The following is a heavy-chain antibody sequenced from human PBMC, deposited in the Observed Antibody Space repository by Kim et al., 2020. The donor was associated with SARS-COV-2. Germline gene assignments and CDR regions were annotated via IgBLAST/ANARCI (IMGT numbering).Heavy chain of an antibody. V-gene: IGHV3-23*01. CDR2: ISRNIGDT. Sequence: GGSLRLSCAASGFTFSNHAVTWVRQAPGKGLEWISTISRNIGDTYYADSVKGRFTISRDNSRNTLDLQMNSLRGEDTATYYCAKARSLSTVVTGFDYWGQETLVTVPS. CDR1: GFTFSNHA. CDR3: AKARSLSTVVTGFDY. J-gene: IGHJ4*02. D-gene: IGHD4-17*01.